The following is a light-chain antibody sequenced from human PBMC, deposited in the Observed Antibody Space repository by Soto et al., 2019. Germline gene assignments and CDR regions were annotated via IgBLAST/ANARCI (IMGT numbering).Light chain of an antibody. J-gene: IGKJ4*01. CDR3: QQFSSYPLT. CDR2: DAS. V-gene: IGKV3-20*01. CDR1: QTVRNNY. Sequence: EFVLTQSPGTLSLSPGERATLSCSASQTVRNNYLAWYQQKPGQAPRLPIYDASSRATGIPDRFSGGGSGTDFTLTISRLEPEDFAVYYCQQFSSYPLTFGGGTKVDIK.